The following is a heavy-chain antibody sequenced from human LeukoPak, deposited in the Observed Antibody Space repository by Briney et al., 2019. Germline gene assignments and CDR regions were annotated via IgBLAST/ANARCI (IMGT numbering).Heavy chain of an antibody. CDR1: GFTFSSYA. CDR2: ISYDGSNK. D-gene: IGHD3-10*01. V-gene: IGHV3-30*04. Sequence: GGSLRLSCAASGFTFSSYAMHWVRQAPGKGLEWVAVISYDGSNKYYADSVKGRFTISRDNSKNTLYLQMNSLRAEDTAVYYCAKHALITIHSLDYWGQGTLVTVSS. J-gene: IGHJ4*02. CDR3: AKHALITIHSLDY.